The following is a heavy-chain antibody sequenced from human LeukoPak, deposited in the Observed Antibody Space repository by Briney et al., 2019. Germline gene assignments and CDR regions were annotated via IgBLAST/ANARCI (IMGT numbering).Heavy chain of an antibody. CDR2: IWYDGSNK. V-gene: IGHV3-33*01. Sequence: GGSLRLSCAASGFTFSSYGMHWVRQAPGKGLEWVAVIWYDGSNKYYADSVKGRFTISRDNSKNTLSLQMDSLRVEDTAVYYCAQGGYPGVVITVWGQGTTVIVSS. J-gene: IGHJ6*02. CDR1: GFTFSSYG. CDR3: AQGGYPGVVITV. D-gene: IGHD3-3*01.